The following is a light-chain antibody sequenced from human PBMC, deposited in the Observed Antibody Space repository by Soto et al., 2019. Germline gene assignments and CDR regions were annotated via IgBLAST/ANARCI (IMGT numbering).Light chain of an antibody. CDR1: NTDVGQDKS. CDR3: VSYTDTDTLV. J-gene: IGLJ1*01. V-gene: IGLV2-14*01. CDR2: EVT. Sequence: QSVLTQPASVSGSRGQLIIISCVGRNTDVGQDKSVSWYQQGPGKAPKLLIFEVTNRPSGVSNRFSGSRSGNTASLTISGLQPDDEGDYFCVSYTDTDTLVFGTGTKLTVL.